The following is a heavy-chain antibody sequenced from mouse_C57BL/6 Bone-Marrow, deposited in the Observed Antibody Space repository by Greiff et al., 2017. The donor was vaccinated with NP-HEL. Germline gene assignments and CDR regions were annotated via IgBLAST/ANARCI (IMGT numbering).Heavy chain of an antibody. D-gene: IGHD1-1*01. V-gene: IGHV14-4*01. CDR3: TTVVATDWYFDV. CDR2: IDPENGDT. Sequence: EVQLVESGAELVRPGASVKLSCTASGFNIKDDYMHWVKQRPEQGLEWIGWIDPENGDTEYASKFQGKATITADTSSNTAYLQLSSLTSEDTAVYYCTTVVATDWYFDVWGTGTTVTVSS. J-gene: IGHJ1*03. CDR1: GFNIKDDY.